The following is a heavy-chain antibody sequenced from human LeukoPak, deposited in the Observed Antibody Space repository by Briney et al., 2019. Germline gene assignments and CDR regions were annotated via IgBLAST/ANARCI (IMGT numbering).Heavy chain of an antibody. V-gene: IGHV3-30*18. Sequence: LPGRSLRLSCAASGFTFSSSGMHWVRQAPGKGLGWVAVISYDGSNKYYADSVKGRFTISRDNSKNTLYLQMNRLRAEDTAVYYCAKDPRSYWFYFDYWGQGTLVTVSS. CDR2: ISYDGSNK. J-gene: IGHJ4*02. CDR3: AKDPRSYWFYFDY. D-gene: IGHD2-8*02. CDR1: GFTFSSSG.